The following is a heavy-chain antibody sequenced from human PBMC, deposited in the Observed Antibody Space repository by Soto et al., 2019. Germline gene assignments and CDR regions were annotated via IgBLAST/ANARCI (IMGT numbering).Heavy chain of an antibody. Sequence: PGGSLRLSCAVSEFSFSSHWMNCFRQAPGKGLEWVATINQDCSTKFYMDSVKGRFTISRDNGQRSLYLQMNSLRAEHTAVYFCARDPQPLQGVSFHIWGQGTMVTVSS. CDR2: INQDCSTK. J-gene: IGHJ3*02. CDR1: EFSFSSHW. CDR3: ARDPQPLQGVSFHI. V-gene: IGHV3-7*01. D-gene: IGHD3-10*01.